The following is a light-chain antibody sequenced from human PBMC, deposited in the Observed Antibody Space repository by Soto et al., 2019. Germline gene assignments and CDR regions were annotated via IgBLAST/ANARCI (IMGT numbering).Light chain of an antibody. CDR1: QGINIF. CDR3: QQYNNYVTWT. V-gene: IGKV1-9*01. Sequence: DNQFSESPSFLAASPGARVTITCRASQGINIFLAWFQQKPGKAPNLLISAASTLQSGVPSRFSGSGSGTEFTLTISSLQPDDFATYYCQQYNNYVTWTFGQGTKVDIK. CDR2: AAS. J-gene: IGKJ1*01.